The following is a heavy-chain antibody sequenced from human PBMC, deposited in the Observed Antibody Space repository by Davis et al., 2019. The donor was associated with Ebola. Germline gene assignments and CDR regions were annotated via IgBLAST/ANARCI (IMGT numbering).Heavy chain of an antibody. Sequence: MPSETLSLTCAVYGGSFSGYYWSWIRQPPGKGLEWIGEINHSGSTNYNPSLKSRVSISVDTSKNQFSLKLSSVTAADTAVYYCARGSGLLFDHWGQGTLVSVSS. D-gene: IGHD3-10*01. V-gene: IGHV4-34*01. CDR3: ARGSGLLFDH. CDR1: GGSFSGYY. CDR2: INHSGST. J-gene: IGHJ4*02.